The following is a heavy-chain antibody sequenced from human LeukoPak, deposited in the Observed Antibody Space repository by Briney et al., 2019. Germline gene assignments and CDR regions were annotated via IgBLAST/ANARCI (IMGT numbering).Heavy chain of an antibody. CDR3: AKIAGTYSPDY. CDR2: IWYDGSNK. CDR1: GFTFSSYG. J-gene: IGHJ4*02. Sequence: PGRSLRLSCAASGFTFSSYGMHWVRQAPGKGLEWVAVIWYDGSNKFYADSVKGRFTISRDNAKNSLYLQMNSLSAEDTAVYYCAKIAGTYSPDYWGQGTLVTVSS. V-gene: IGHV3-33*03. D-gene: IGHD1-26*01.